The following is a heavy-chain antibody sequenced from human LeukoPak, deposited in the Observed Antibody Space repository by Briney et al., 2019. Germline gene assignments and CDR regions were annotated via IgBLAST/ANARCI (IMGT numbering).Heavy chain of an antibody. J-gene: IGHJ4*02. Sequence: GGSLRVSCAASVFTFSEYAITSVRPAPRKGLEWVSILSDRGVYTYYADTVKGRFTLSRNNSNNMLYLQMNSLRAEDTAVYYCAKKAHYDAYAKYFDYWGQGTLVTVSS. CDR2: LSDRGVYT. CDR1: VFTFSEYA. CDR3: AKKAHYDAYAKYFDY. V-gene: IGHV3-23*01. D-gene: IGHD4-17*01.